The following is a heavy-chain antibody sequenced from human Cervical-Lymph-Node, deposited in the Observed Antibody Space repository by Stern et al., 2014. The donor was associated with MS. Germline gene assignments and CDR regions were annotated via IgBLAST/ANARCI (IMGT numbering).Heavy chain of an antibody. D-gene: IGHD4-23*01. CDR1: GFTFSNSG. Sequence: VQLVESGGGVVQPGRSLRLSCAASGFTFSNSGMHWVRQAPGKGLEWVALISYDGSSRIYADSVKGRFPITRDTSKNTLYLQMNSLRADDTAVYYCAKAPVVYSAPLDYWGQGTLVTVSS. CDR3: AKAPVVYSAPLDY. CDR2: ISYDGSSR. J-gene: IGHJ4*02. V-gene: IGHV3-30*18.